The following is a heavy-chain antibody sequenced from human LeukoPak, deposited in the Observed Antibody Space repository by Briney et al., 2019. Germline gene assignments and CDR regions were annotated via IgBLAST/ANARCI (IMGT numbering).Heavy chain of an antibody. CDR2: IYSGGST. J-gene: IGHJ4*02. CDR3: ARDHWKYYFDY. D-gene: IGHD1-1*01. CDR1: GFTVSSNY. Sequence: GGSLRLSCAASGFTVSSNYMSWVRRAPGKGLEWVSVIYSGGSTYYADSVKGRFTISRDNSKNTLYLQMNSLRAEDTAVYYCARDHWKYYFDYWGQGTLVTVSS. V-gene: IGHV3-66*01.